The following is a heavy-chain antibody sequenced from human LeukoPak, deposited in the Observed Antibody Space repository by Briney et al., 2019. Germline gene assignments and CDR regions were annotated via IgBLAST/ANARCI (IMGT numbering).Heavy chain of an antibody. CDR1: GFTFSSYS. V-gene: IGHV3-21*01. Sequence: GGSLRLSCAASGFTFSSYSMNWVRQAPGKGLEWVSSISSSSSYIYYADSVKGRFTISRDNAKNSLYLQMNSLRAEDTAVYYCARDLSLERERQRRYVWGISGYWGQGTLVTVSS. CDR2: ISSSSSYI. J-gene: IGHJ4*02. CDR3: ARDLSLERERQRRYVWGISGY. D-gene: IGHD3-16*01.